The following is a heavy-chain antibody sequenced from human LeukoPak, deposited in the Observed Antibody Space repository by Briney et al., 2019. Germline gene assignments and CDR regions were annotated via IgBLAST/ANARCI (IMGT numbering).Heavy chain of an antibody. V-gene: IGHV3-23*01. CDR1: GFTFSSYA. CDR2: ISDSGGST. D-gene: IGHD3-3*01. CDR3: AKDSRAYYDFWSGHEHFDY. Sequence: GGSLRLSCAASGFTFSSYAMSWVRQAPGKGLEWVSAISDSGGSTYYADSVKGRFTISRDNSKNTLYLQMNSLRAEDTAVYYCAKDSRAYYDFWSGHEHFDYWGQGTLVTVSS. J-gene: IGHJ4*02.